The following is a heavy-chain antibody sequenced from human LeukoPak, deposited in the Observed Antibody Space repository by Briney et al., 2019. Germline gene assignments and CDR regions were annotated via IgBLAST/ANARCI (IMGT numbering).Heavy chain of an antibody. V-gene: IGHV1-18*01. Sequence: ASVKVSCKASGYTFISYGISWVRQAPGQGLEWLGWISTYNGNTNYAQKSQGRVTMTTDTSTSTAYMELRSLRSDDTAVYYCARDPDISTNWFDPWGQGTLVTVSS. CDR1: GYTFISYG. D-gene: IGHD3-9*01. J-gene: IGHJ5*02. CDR3: ARDPDISTNWFDP. CDR2: ISTYNGNT.